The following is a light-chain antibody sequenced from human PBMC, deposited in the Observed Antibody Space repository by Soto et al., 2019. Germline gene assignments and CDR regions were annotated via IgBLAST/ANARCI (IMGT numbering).Light chain of an antibody. Sequence: DIQMSQSPSTLSASVGDRVTITCRASQSISSYLAWYQQKPGKAPTLLIYKASSLESGVPSRFSGSGSGTEFTLSISSLQPDDFATYYCQQYDSYLWTFGQGTKV. CDR2: KAS. CDR1: QSISSY. J-gene: IGKJ1*01. V-gene: IGKV1-5*03. CDR3: QQYDSYLWT.